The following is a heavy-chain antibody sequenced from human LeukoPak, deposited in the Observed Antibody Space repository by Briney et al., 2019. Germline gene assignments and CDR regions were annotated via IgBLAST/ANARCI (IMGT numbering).Heavy chain of an antibody. CDR2: IRYDGSNK. CDR1: GFTFNNYA. V-gene: IGHV3-30*02. CDR3: AKSGVQLWYYYFDY. D-gene: IGHD5-18*01. Sequence: GGSLRLSCVASGFTFNNYAMTWVRQAPGKGLEWVAVIRYDGSNKYYADSVKGRFTISRDNSKNTLYLQMNSLRAEDTAVYYCAKSGVQLWYYYFDYWGQGTLVTVSS. J-gene: IGHJ4*02.